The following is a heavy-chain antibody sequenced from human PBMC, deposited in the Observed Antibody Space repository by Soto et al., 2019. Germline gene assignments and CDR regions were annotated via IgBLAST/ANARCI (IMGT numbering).Heavy chain of an antibody. D-gene: IGHD4-17*01. Sequence: QLQLQESGPGLVKPSETLSLTCTVSGGSISSSSYYWGWIRQPPGKGLEGIGSIYYSGSTYYNPYLKSQVTIYVDTTKNQFALKMSSVTAADTAVYYCARHLFGRTVTTVDYWGQGTLVTVSS. V-gene: IGHV4-39*01. CDR1: GGSISSSSYY. CDR3: ARHLFGRTVTTVDY. J-gene: IGHJ4*02. CDR2: IYYSGST.